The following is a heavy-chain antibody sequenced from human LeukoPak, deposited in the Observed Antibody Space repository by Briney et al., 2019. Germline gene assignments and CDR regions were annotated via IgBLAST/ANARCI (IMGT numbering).Heavy chain of an antibody. J-gene: IGHJ4*02. CDR1: GYTFINHA. D-gene: IGHD1/OR15-1a*01. CDR2: INAGNGNT. Sequence: ASVKVSCKASGYTFINHALQWVRQAPGQRLEWMGWINAGNGNTKYSQKFQGRVTITRDTSATTAYMELINLRSEDTAVYYCARGIWNSGLYGPYYFDYWGQGTLVTVSS. V-gene: IGHV1-3*01. CDR3: ARGIWNSGLYGPYYFDY.